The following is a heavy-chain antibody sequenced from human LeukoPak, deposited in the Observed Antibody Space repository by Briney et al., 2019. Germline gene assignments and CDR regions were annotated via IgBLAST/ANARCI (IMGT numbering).Heavy chain of an antibody. CDR1: GYSFTSHW. Sequence: MLGESLKISCKGSGYSFTSHWIGWVRQMPGKGLDLMGIIYPGDSETRYSPSFQGQVTISADKSISTAYLQWSSLKASDTAMYYCARRYYYDSSGYYLAHDAFDIWGQGTMVTVSS. V-gene: IGHV5-51*01. D-gene: IGHD3-22*01. CDR2: IYPGDSET. J-gene: IGHJ3*02. CDR3: ARRYYYDSSGYYLAHDAFDI.